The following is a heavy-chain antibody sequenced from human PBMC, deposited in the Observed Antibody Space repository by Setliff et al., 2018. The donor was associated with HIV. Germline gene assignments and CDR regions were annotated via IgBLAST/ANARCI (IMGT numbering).Heavy chain of an antibody. J-gene: IGHJ3*02. D-gene: IGHD2-15*01. V-gene: IGHV3-30*02. Sequence: GESLKISCAASGFHFSTSAMHWVRQAPGQGLEWVAIIHYDGSHEDYAHSVKGRFTISRDNAKSTVYLQMGSLSADDTAVYYCARGGFNHAFDIWGQGTMVTVSS. CDR1: GFHFSTSA. CDR3: ARGGFNHAFDI. CDR2: IHYDGSHE.